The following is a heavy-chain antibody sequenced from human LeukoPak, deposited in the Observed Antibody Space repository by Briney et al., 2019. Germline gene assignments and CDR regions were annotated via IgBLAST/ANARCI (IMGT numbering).Heavy chain of an antibody. CDR2: FDPEDGET. CDR1: GYTLTELS. CDR3: ARDGEPYGSYYYGMDV. Sequence: ASVKVSCKVSGYTLTELSTHWVRQAPGKGLEWMGGFDPEDGETIYAQKFQGRVTITADESTSTAYMELSSLRSEDTAVYCCARDGEPYGSYYYGMDVWGQGTTVTVSS. V-gene: IGHV1-24*01. J-gene: IGHJ6*02. D-gene: IGHD1-26*01.